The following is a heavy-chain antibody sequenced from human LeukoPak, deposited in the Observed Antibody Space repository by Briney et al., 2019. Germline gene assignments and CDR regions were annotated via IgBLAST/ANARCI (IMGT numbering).Heavy chain of an antibody. V-gene: IGHV3-66*02. J-gene: IGHJ4*02. CDR3: ARDTDDGYNERYFDY. D-gene: IGHD5-24*01. CDR1: GFTVSSNY. CDR2: IYSGGST. Sequence: TGGSLRLSCAASGFTVSSNYMSWVRQAPGKGLEWVSVIYSGGSTFYADSVKGRFTISRDNSKNTLDLQMNSLRAEDTAVYYCARDTDDGYNERYFDYWGQGTLVTVSS.